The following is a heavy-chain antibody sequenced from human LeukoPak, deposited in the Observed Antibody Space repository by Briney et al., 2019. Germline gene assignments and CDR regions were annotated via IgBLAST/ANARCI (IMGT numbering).Heavy chain of an antibody. CDR3: ARRLNWFDP. V-gene: IGHV4-38-2*01. CDR2: IYHSGST. J-gene: IGHJ5*02. Sequence: SETLSLTCAVSGYSLSSGYYWGWIRQPPGKGLEWIGSIYHSGSTYYNPSLKSRVTISVDTSKNQFSLKLSSVTAADTAVYYCARRLNWFDPWGQGTLVTVSS. CDR1: GYSLSSGYY.